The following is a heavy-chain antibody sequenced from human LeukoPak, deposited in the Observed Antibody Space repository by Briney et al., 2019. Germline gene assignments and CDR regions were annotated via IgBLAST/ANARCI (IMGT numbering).Heavy chain of an antibody. CDR2: LFYGGST. CDR1: GGSISNYY. J-gene: IGHJ4*02. V-gene: IGHV4-59*01. CDR3: ARGICPNGVCSFHPFDY. Sequence: PSQTLSLTCTVSGGSISNYYWSWIRQPPGEELEWIGYLFYGGSTNYNPSLKSRVTISVDASKNQFSLKLTSVTAADTAIYYCARGICPNGVCSFHPFDYWGQGTLVTVSS. D-gene: IGHD2-8*01.